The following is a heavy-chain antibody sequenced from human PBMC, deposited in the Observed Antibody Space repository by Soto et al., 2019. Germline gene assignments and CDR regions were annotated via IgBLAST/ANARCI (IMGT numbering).Heavy chain of an antibody. CDR1: GYTFTGYY. D-gene: IGHD3-22*01. CDR2: INPNSGGT. V-gene: IGHV1-2*04. CDR3: ARELTDSYDSSGWDAFDI. J-gene: IGHJ3*02. Sequence: ASVKVSCKASGYTFTGYYMHWVRQAPGQGLEWMGWINPNSGGTNYAQKFQGWVTMARDTSISTAYMELSRLRSDDTAVYYCARELTDSYDSSGWDAFDIWGQGTMVTVSS.